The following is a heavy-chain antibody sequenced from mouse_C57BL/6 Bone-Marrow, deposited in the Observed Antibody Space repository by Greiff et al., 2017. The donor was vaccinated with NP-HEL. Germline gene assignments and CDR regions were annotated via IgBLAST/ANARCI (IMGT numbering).Heavy chain of an antibody. Sequence: EVQLQQSGPELVKPGASVKISCKASGYTFTDYYMNWVKQSHGKSLEWIGDINPNNGGTSYNQKFKGKATLTVDKSSSTAYMELRSLTSEDSAVYYCASGSTSYAMDYWGQATSVTVSS. J-gene: IGHJ4*01. CDR1: GYTFTDYY. D-gene: IGHD1-1*01. V-gene: IGHV1-26*01. CDR2: INPNNGGT. CDR3: ASGSTSYAMDY.